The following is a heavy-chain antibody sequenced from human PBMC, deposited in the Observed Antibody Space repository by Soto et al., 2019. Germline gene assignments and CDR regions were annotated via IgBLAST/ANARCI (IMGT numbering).Heavy chain of an antibody. V-gene: IGHV3-48*03. Sequence: GGSLRLSCAASGFTFSSYEMNWVRQAPGKGLEWVPYISSSGSTIYYADSVKGRFTISRDNAKNSLYLQMNSLRAEDTAVYYCASSITMIVVDEGGAFDIWGQGTMVTVSS. CDR1: GFTFSSYE. CDR2: ISSSGSTI. D-gene: IGHD3-22*01. J-gene: IGHJ3*02. CDR3: ASSITMIVVDEGGAFDI.